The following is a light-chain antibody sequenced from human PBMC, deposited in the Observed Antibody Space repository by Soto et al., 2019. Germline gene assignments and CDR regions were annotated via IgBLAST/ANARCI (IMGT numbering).Light chain of an antibody. Sequence: QSVLTQPRSVSGSPGQSVTISCTGTSSDVGGYNYVSWYQQHPGKAPKLMIYDVSKRPSGVPDRFSGSKSGNTASLTVSGLQAEDEADYYCTSYGGRDNLMFGGGTKVTVL. CDR1: SSDVGGYNY. CDR3: TSYGGRDNLM. V-gene: IGLV2-11*01. CDR2: DVS. J-gene: IGLJ3*02.